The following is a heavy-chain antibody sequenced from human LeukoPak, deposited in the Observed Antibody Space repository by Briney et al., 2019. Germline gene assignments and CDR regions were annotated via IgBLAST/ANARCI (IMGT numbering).Heavy chain of an antibody. V-gene: IGHV1-69*13. CDR1: GGTFSSYA. CDR3: ARDRTGYSDHLDWFDP. CDR2: IIPIFGTA. Sequence: SVKVSCKASGGTFSSYAISWVRQAPGQGLEWMGGIIPIFGTANYAQKFQGRVTITADESTSTAYMELSSLRSEDTAVYCCARDRTGYSDHLDWFDPWGQGTLVTVSS. J-gene: IGHJ5*02. D-gene: IGHD5-12*01.